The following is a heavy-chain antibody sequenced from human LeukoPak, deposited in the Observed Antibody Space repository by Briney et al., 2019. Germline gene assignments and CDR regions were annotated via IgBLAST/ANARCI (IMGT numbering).Heavy chain of an antibody. D-gene: IGHD3-16*01. Sequence: GASVKVSCKASGYTFTGYYMHWVRQAPGQGLEWMGWINPNSGGTNYAQKFQGRVTMTRDTSISTAYMELSRLRSDDTAVYYCARGGDYVWGSTKYYFDYWGQGTLVTVSS. CDR1: GYTFTGYY. J-gene: IGHJ4*02. V-gene: IGHV1-2*02. CDR2: INPNSGGT. CDR3: ARGGDYVWGSTKYYFDY.